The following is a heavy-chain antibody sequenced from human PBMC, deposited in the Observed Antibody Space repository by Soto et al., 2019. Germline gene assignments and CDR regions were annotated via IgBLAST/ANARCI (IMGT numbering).Heavy chain of an antibody. Sequence: SETLSLTCSVSGADINTYSWTWIRQPAGKGLEWIGRIYTSAGINYNPSLRGRVTLSVDTSTNQVSLKLASVTAADTAVYYCARDREAGYNFYYGMDVWGQGTTVTVSS. CDR2: IYTSAGI. CDR3: ARDREAGYNFYYGMDV. J-gene: IGHJ6*02. D-gene: IGHD6-19*01. CDR1: GADINTYS. V-gene: IGHV4-4*07.